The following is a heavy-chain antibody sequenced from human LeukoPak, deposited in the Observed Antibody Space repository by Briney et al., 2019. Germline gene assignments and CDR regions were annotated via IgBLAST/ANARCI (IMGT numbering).Heavy chain of an antibody. V-gene: IGHV3-30-3*01. J-gene: IGHJ4*02. CDR2: ISYDGSNK. D-gene: IGHD4-17*01. CDR1: GFTFSSYA. CDR3: ATDPYGDYVSSSFDY. Sequence: PGGSLRLSCAASGFTFSSYAMHWVRQAPGKGLEWVAVISYDGSNKYYADSVKGRFTISRDNAKNSLYLQMNSLRAEDTAVYYCATDPYGDYVSSSFDYWGQGTLVTVSS.